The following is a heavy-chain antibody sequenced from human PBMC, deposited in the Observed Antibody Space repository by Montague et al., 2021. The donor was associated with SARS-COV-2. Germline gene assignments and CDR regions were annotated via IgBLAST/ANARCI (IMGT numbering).Heavy chain of an antibody. CDR2: INHSANT. CDR1: GGSLSGYY. J-gene: IGHJ6*02. Sequence: SETLSLTCAVYGGSLSGYYWSWIRQPPEKGLEWIGEINHSANTKXNPSLKSPVTISIDTSKNQFSLKMTSVTAADTATYYCASGIYPSGSYYNRYYYGLNIWGPGTTVIASS. CDR3: ASGIYPSGSYYNRYYYGLNI. D-gene: IGHD3-10*01. V-gene: IGHV4-34*01.